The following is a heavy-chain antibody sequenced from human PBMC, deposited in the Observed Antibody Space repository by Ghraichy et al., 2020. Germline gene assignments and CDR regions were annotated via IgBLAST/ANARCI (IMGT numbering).Heavy chain of an antibody. CDR1: GGSISSYY. CDR2: IYYSGST. J-gene: IGHJ6*03. CDR3: ARLNWDPVEYYMDV. D-gene: IGHD7-27*01. Sequence: SETLSLTCTVSGGSISSYYWSWIRQPPGKGLEWIGYIYYSGSTNYNPSLKSRVTISVDTSKNQFSLKLSSVTAADTAVYYWARLNWDPVEYYMDVWGKGTTVTVSS. V-gene: IGHV4-59*01.